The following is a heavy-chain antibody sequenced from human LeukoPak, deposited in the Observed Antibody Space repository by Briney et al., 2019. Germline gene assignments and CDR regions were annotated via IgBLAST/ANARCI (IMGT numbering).Heavy chain of an antibody. D-gene: IGHD3-10*01. Sequence: PSETLSLTCTVSGASISDYYWSWIRQPPGKGLEWIGYIYYTGTTKYNPSLTSRVTISVDTSKSQFSLKLSSVTAADTAVYYCARGGTYGSGRNQHTTLDYWGQGTLVTVSS. CDR2: IYYTGTT. CDR3: ARGGTYGSGRNQHTTLDY. J-gene: IGHJ4*02. CDR1: GASISDYY. V-gene: IGHV4-59*01.